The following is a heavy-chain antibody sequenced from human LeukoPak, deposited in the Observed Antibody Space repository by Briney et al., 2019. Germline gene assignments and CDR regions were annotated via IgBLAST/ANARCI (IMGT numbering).Heavy chain of an antibody. CDR2: INPNSGGT. CDR3: ASSVMVGATSDAFDI. V-gene: IGHV1-2*02. D-gene: IGHD1-26*01. J-gene: IGHJ3*02. CDR1: GYTFTGYY. Sequence: ASVKVSCKASGYTFTGYYMHRVRQAPGQGLEWMGWINPNSGGTNFAQKFRGRVTMTRDTSISAAYMELSRLRSDDTAVYYCASSVMVGATSDAFDIWGQGTMVTVSS.